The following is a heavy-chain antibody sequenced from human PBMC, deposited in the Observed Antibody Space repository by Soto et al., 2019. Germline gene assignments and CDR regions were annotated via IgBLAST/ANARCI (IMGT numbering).Heavy chain of an antibody. D-gene: IGHD3-22*01. CDR3: ARAGSESRGYYFFDS. J-gene: IGHJ4*02. CDR2: ISYDGSNK. Sequence: GGSLRLSCAASGFTFSSYGMHWVRQAPGKGLEWVAVISYDGSNKYYADSVKGRFTISRDNSKNTLYLQMNSLRAEDTAVYYCARAGSESRGYYFFDSWGQGAQVTVSS. V-gene: IGHV3-30*03. CDR1: GFTFSSYG.